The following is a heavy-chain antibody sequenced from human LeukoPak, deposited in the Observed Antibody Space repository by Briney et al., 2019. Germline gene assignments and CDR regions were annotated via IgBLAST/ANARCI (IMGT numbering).Heavy chain of an antibody. CDR1: GFTFSNFG. V-gene: IGHV3-23*01. CDR2: ISASGGNT. J-gene: IGHJ2*01. D-gene: IGHD6-13*01. CDR3: ARVSSSWYQDWYFDL. Sequence: PGGSLRLSCAASGFTFSNFGMSWVRQAPGKGLEWVSVISASGGNTYYADSLKGRFTVSRDNSKHTLYLQVSSLRADDTAVYYCARVSSSWYQDWYFDLWGRGTLVTVSS.